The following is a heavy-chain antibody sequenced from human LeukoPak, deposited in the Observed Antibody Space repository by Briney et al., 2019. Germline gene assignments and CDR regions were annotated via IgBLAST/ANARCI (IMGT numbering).Heavy chain of an antibody. J-gene: IGHJ3*01. CDR1: GFTFSAYG. CDR2: IWYDGSRK. V-gene: IGHV3-33*01. CDR3: ARCTAAEAFDF. Sequence: GGSLRLSCAASGFTFSAYGMHWVRQAPGKGLEWVAVIWYDGSRKYYADSVKGRFTISRDNSKNTLYLQMNSLRAEDTAVYYCARCTAAEAFDFWGRGTMLTVYS. D-gene: IGHD6-25*01.